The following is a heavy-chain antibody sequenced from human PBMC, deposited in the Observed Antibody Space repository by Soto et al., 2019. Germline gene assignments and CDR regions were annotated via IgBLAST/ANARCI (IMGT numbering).Heavy chain of an antibody. J-gene: IGHJ4*02. D-gene: IGHD2-21*02. CDR2: IYYSGST. Sequence: SETLSLTCTVSVGSFTSGNYYWSWIRQPPGKGLEWIGHIYYSGSTNYNPSLKSRVTISVDASKNQFSLKLSSVTAADTAIYYCARGPVVTPFVDYWGQGTLVTVSS. CDR1: VGSFTSGNYY. CDR3: ARGPVVTPFVDY. V-gene: IGHV4-61*01.